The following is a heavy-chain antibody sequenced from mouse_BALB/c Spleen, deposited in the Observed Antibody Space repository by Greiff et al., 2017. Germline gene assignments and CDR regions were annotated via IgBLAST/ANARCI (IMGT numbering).Heavy chain of an antibody. J-gene: IGHJ4*01. CDR1: GYSITSGYY. CDR3: ARDYDYAMDY. Sequence: EESGPGLVKPSQSLSLTCSVTGYSITSGYYWNWIRQFPGNKLEWMGYISYDGSNNYNPSLKNRISITRDTSKNQFFLKLNSVTTEDTATYYCARDYDYAMDYWGQGTSVTVSS. D-gene: IGHD2-12*01. V-gene: IGHV3-6*02. CDR2: ISYDGSN.